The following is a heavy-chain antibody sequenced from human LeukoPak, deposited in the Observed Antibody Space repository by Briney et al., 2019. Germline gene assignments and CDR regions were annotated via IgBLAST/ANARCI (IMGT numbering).Heavy chain of an antibody. D-gene: IGHD1-26*01. V-gene: IGHV1-8*01. Sequence: ASVKVSCKASGYTFTSYDINWVRQATGQGLEWRGWMNPKSGNTGYAQKVQARATRTKNTSISSACMELSSVKSEDVDLYDSAREYIVGSGWFDPWGQGTLVTVSS. CDR2: MNPKSGNT. J-gene: IGHJ5*02. CDR3: AREYIVGSGWFDP. CDR1: GYTFTSYD.